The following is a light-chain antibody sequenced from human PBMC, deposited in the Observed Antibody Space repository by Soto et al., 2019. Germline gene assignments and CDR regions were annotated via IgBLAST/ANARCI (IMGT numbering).Light chain of an antibody. CDR1: QSIKTY. V-gene: IGKV1-39*01. CDR2: GSY. CDR3: QQSYFIPWT. J-gene: IGKJ1*01. Sequence: DIQMTQSPSSLSASVGDRVSITCRASQSIKTYLNWYQQKPGKDPKLLIYGSYNLQSGVPPRFSGTGSGTDFTLIISSLQPEDFATYFCQQSYFIPWTFGQGTKMDLK.